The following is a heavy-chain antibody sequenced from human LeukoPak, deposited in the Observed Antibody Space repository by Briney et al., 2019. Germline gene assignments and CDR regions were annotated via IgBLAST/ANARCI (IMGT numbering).Heavy chain of an antibody. D-gene: IGHD4-17*01. V-gene: IGHV4-39*01. CDR1: GGSISSSSYY. CDR2: IYYSGST. CDR3: ASQLRGAFDI. J-gene: IGHJ3*02. Sequence: SETLSLTCTVSGGSISSSSYYWGWIRQPPGKGLEWIGSIYYSGSTYYNPSLKSRVTISVDTSKNQFSLKLSSVTAADTAVYYCASQLRGAFDIWGQGTRDTVSS.